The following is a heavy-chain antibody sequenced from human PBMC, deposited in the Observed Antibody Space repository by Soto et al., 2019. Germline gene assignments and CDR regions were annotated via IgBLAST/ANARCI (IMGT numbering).Heavy chain of an antibody. CDR3: AKDSKSVSVSAARVYGMDV. CDR2: IYYSGST. Sequence: SETLSLTCTVSGDSISSTNNYWSWIRQHPGKGLEWIGYIYYSGSTYYNPSLKSRPAISVDTSKNQFSLKLSSVTAEDTAIYYCAKDSKSVSVSAARVYGMDVWGQGTTVTVSS. D-gene: IGHD2-2*01. V-gene: IGHV4-31*03. J-gene: IGHJ6*02. CDR1: GDSISSTNNY.